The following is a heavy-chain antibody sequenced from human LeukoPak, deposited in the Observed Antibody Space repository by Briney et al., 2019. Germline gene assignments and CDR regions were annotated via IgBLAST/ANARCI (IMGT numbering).Heavy chain of an antibody. CDR2: IYYSGST. Sequence: SETLSLTCTVSGGSISSYYWSWIRQPPGKGLEWIGYIYYSGSTNYNPSLKSRVTISVDTSKNQFSLKLSSVTAADTAVYYCARDRRSSYGSGSYYNGYWFDPWGQGTLVTVSS. J-gene: IGHJ5*02. V-gene: IGHV4-59*01. CDR3: ARDRRSSYGSGSYYNGYWFDP. D-gene: IGHD3-10*01. CDR1: GGSISSYY.